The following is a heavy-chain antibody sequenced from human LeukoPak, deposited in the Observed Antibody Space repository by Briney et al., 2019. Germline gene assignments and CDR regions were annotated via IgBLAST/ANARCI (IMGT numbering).Heavy chain of an antibody. Sequence: GGSLRLSCAASGFTFSSYAMHWVRQAPGKGPEWVAVISYDGSNKYYADSVKGRFTISRDNSKNTLYLQMNSLRAEDTAVYYCARVEYSSSWYEDYWDQGTLVTVSS. CDR3: ARVEYSSSWYEDY. CDR2: ISYDGSNK. D-gene: IGHD6-13*01. J-gene: IGHJ4*02. CDR1: GFTFSSYA. V-gene: IGHV3-30-3*01.